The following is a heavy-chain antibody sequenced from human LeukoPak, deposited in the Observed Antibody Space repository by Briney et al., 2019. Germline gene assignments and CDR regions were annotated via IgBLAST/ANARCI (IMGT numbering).Heavy chain of an antibody. CDR2: ISVYNSNT. CDR1: GYTFTRYG. J-gene: IGHJ6*02. D-gene: IGHD3-22*01. CDR3: ARDYYDSSGDYYGMDV. Sequence: ASVKVSCKASGYTFTRYGITWVRQAPGQGLEWMGWISVYNSNTNYAQKLQGRVTMTTDTSTSTAYVELRSLRTDDTAVYYCARDYYDSSGDYYGMDVWGQGTTVTVSS. V-gene: IGHV1-18*01.